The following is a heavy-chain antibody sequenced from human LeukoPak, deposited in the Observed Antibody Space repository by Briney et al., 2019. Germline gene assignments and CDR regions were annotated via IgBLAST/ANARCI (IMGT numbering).Heavy chain of an antibody. Sequence: GGSLRLSCAASGFTFNNYAMSWVRQAPGKGLEWVSGTGASGITTHYAGSVKGRFTLSRDNSKNTLYLQMNSLRAEDTAVYYCARDYSSGWPRFDYWGQGTLVTVSS. CDR1: GFTFNNYA. CDR3: ARDYSSGWPRFDY. D-gene: IGHD6-19*01. V-gene: IGHV3-23*01. J-gene: IGHJ4*02. CDR2: TGASGITT.